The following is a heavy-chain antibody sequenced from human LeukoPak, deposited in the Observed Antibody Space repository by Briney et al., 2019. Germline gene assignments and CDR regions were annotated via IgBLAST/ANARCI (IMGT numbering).Heavy chain of an antibody. CDR3: ASHPESYYYDSSGYNAFDI. CDR2: IRYEGSNK. CDR1: GFTFSSYG. D-gene: IGHD3-22*01. V-gene: IGHV3-30*02. Sequence: GGSLRLSCAASGFTFSSYGMHWVRQAPGKGLEGVAFIRYEGSNKYYADSVKGRFTISRDNSKNTLYLQMNSLRAEDTAAYYCASHPESYYYDSSGYNAFDIWGQGTMVTVSS. J-gene: IGHJ3*02.